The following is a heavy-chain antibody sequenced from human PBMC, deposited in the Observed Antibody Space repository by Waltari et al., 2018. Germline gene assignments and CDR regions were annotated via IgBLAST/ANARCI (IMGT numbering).Heavy chain of an antibody. CDR1: GGSISSYY. V-gene: IGHV4-59*01. CDR3: ARGSTGSFDY. D-gene: IGHD2-2*01. Sequence: QVQLQESGPGLVKPSETLSLTCTVSGGSISSYYWSWIRQPPGKGLEWIGYIYYSGSTNYNPSLKSRVTISVDTSKNQFSLKLSSVTAADTAVYYCARGSTGSFDYWGQGTLVIVSS. J-gene: IGHJ4*02. CDR2: IYYSGST.